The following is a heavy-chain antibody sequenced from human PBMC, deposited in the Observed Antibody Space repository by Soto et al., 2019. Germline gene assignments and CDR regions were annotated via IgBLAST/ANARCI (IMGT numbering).Heavy chain of an antibody. J-gene: IGHJ2*01. V-gene: IGHV4-31*03. CDR2: IYYSGST. CDR3: ARDPSVANYWYFDL. D-gene: IGHD2-15*01. CDR1: GGSISSGGNY. Sequence: QVQLQESGPGLVKPSQTLSLTCTVSGGSISSGGNYWSWIRQHPGKGLEWIGYIYYSGSTYYNPSLKSRVTIXGXTXKNQFSVKLSSVTAADTAVYYCARDPSVANYWYFDLWGRGTLVTVSS.